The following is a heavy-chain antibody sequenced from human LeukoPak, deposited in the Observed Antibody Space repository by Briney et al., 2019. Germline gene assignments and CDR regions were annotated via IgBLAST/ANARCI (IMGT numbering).Heavy chain of an antibody. CDR1: GFTFSSYS. Sequence: GGSLRLSCAASGFTFSSYSMNWVRQAPGKGLEWVSSISSSSSYIYYADSVKGRFTISRDNAKNSLYLQMNSLRAEDTAVYYCAREGAYYDILTGYSNAPYFDYWGQGTLVTVSS. CDR3: AREGAYYDILTGYSNAPYFDY. J-gene: IGHJ4*02. CDR2: ISSSSSYI. V-gene: IGHV3-21*01. D-gene: IGHD3-9*01.